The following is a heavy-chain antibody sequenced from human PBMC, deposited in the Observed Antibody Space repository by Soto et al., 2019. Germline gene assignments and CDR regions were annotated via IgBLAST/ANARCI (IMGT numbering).Heavy chain of an antibody. CDR2: MNPENGNT. CDR3: AKGPRGWLQLSA. D-gene: IGHD5-12*01. CDR1: GYTFIHDD. J-gene: IGHJ5*02. Sequence: QVQLVQSGAEVKKPGASVKVSCKASGYTFIHDDINWVRQATGQGLEWMGWMNPENGNTGYAQEFQARVSMTRNASISTAYMEQSSLRSEDTAVYYCAKGPRGWLQLSAWGQGTLVTVSS. V-gene: IGHV1-8*01.